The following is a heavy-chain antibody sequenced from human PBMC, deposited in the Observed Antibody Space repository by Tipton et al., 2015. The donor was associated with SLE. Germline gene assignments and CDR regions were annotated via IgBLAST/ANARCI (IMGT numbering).Heavy chain of an antibody. CDR3: ARVGLVAPAAISSGVDY. Sequence: TLSLTCTVSGGSISSYYWSWIRQPPGKGLEWIGYIYYSGSTYYNPSLKSRVTISVDTSKNQFSLNLSSVTAADTAVYYCARVGLVAPAAISSGVDYWGQGTLVTVSS. V-gene: IGHV4-59*12. J-gene: IGHJ4*02. D-gene: IGHD2-2*02. CDR1: GGSISSYY. CDR2: IYYSGST.